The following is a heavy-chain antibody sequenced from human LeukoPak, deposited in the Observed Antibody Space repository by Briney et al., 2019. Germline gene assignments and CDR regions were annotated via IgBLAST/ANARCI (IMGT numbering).Heavy chain of an antibody. CDR2: ISSSSSYI. CDR1: GFTFSSYS. D-gene: IGHD3-10*01. J-gene: IGHJ4*02. Sequence: KSGGSLRLSCAASGFTFSSYSMNWVRQAPGKGLEWVSSISSSSSYIYYADSVKGRFTISRDNAKNSLYLQMNSLRAEDTAVYYCARIPVPYYYGSGSYYHHFDYWGQGTLVTVSS. V-gene: IGHV3-21*01. CDR3: ARIPVPYYYGSGSYYHHFDY.